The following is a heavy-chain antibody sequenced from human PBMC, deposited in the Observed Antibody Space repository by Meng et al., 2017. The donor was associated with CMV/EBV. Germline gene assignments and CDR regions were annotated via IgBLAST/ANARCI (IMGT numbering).Heavy chain of an antibody. D-gene: IGHD5-18*01. CDR3: ARPTAGYSYGLVIRNNWFDP. V-gene: IGHV3-30*02. CDR2: IRYDGSNK. Sequence: GESLKISCAASGFTFSSYGMHWVRQAPGKGLEWVAFIRYDGSNKYYADSVKGRFTISRDNSKNTLYLQMNSLRAEDTAVHYCARPTAGYSYGLVIRNNWFDPWGQGTLVTVSS. J-gene: IGHJ5*02. CDR1: GFTFSSYG.